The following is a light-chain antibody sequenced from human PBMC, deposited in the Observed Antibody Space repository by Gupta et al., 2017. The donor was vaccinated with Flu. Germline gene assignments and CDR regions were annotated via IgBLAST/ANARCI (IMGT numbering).Light chain of an antibody. J-gene: IGKJ3*01. CDR1: QSISSY. CDR2: AAS. Sequence: DRVTVTCQASQSISSYLNWYQQKPGKAPKLLIYAASSLQSGVPSRFSGSGSGTDFTLTISSLQPEDFATYYCQQSYSTPPVTFGPGTKVDIK. V-gene: IGKV1-39*01. CDR3: QQSYSTPPVT.